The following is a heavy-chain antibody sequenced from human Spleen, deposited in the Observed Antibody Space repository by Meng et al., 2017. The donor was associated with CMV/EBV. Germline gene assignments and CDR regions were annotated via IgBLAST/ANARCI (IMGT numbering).Heavy chain of an antibody. V-gene: IGHV3-30*04. Sequence: FTFSSTAIHWVRQAPGKGLEWVAVISDDGINKYYADSVRDRFIISRDNSKNTLVLQLNSLTPEDTAVYFCVRDADGGYWTGYENWFDPWGQGTLVTVSS. CDR1: FTFSSTA. CDR3: VRDADGGYWTGYENWFDP. CDR2: ISDDGINK. D-gene: IGHD3/OR15-3a*01. J-gene: IGHJ5*02.